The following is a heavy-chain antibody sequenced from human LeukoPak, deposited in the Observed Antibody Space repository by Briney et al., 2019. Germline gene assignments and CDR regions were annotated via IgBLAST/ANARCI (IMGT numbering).Heavy chain of an antibody. J-gene: IGHJ4*02. D-gene: IGHD3-3*01. V-gene: IGHV3-23*01. CDR2: ISDSGART. CDR3: ARVPRTIFGVVIHFDY. CDR1: GFTFSSYA. Sequence: GGSLRLSCAASGFTFSSYAMTWVRQAPGKGLEWVSTISDSGARTNYADSAKGRFTISRDNSMNTLYLQMNSLRAEDTAVYYCARVPRTIFGVVIHFDYWGQGTLVTVSS.